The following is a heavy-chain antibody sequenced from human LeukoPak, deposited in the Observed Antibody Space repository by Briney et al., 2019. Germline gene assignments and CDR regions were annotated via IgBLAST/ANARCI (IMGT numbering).Heavy chain of an antibody. CDR2: INHSGST. CDR1: GGSFSGYY. J-gene: IGHJ4*02. Sequence: SETLSLTCAVYGGSFSGYYWSWIRQPPGKGLEWIGEINHSGSTNYNPSLKSRVTISVDTSKNQFSLKLSSVTAADTAVYYCARGRGLWYYYDSSGYRQYYFDYWGQGTLVTVSS. CDR3: ARGRGLWYYYDSSGYRQYYFDY. V-gene: IGHV4-34*01. D-gene: IGHD3-22*01.